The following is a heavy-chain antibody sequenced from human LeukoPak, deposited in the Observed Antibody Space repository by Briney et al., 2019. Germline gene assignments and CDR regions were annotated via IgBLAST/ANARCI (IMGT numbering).Heavy chain of an antibody. V-gene: IGHV1-2*02. J-gene: IGHJ4*02. CDR1: GYTFTGYY. Sequence: ASVKVSCKASGYTFTGYYMHWVRQAPGQGLEWMGWINPNSGGTNYAQKFQGRGTMTRDTSISTAYMELSSLRSDDTAVYYCARGYCSGDCFTLFDYWGQGTLVTVSS. CDR3: ARGYCSGDCFTLFDY. D-gene: IGHD2-21*02. CDR2: INPNSGGT.